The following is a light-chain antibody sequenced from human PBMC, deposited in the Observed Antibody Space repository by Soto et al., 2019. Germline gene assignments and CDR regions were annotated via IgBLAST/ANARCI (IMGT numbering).Light chain of an antibody. J-gene: IGLJ1*01. Sequence: QSALTQSPSVSGAPGQRVSISCTGTSSNIGAGFDVHWYQQLPATAPKLLIYGNNNRPSGVPDRFSGSKSGTLASLAITGLQAEDEADYYCQSYDTSLSGGSVFGTGTKLTVL. V-gene: IGLV1-40*01. CDR1: SSNIGAGFD. CDR3: QSYDTSLSGGSV. CDR2: GNN.